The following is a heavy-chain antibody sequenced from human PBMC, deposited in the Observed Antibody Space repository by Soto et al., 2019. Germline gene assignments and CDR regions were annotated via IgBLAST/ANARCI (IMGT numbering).Heavy chain of an antibody. D-gene: IGHD2-21*02. Sequence: SETLSLTCTVSGGSVSSGSYYWSWIRQPPGKGLEWIGYIYYSGSINYNPSFKSRVTISVDTSKNQFSLQLSSVTAADTAVYFCAREDDGGDRDYYGLDVWGQGTTVTVSS. CDR1: GGSVSSGSYY. J-gene: IGHJ6*02. V-gene: IGHV4-61*01. CDR2: IYYSGSI. CDR3: AREDDGGDRDYYGLDV.